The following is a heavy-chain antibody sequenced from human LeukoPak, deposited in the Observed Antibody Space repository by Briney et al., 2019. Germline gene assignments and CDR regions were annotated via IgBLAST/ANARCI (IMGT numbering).Heavy chain of an antibody. Sequence: GGSLRLSCAASGFTVSSNYMSWVRQAPGKGLEWVSVIYSGGSTYYADSVKGRFTISRDNSKNTLYLQMNSLGAEDTAVYYCARESGDYYYYYMDVWGKGTTVTISS. CDR1: GFTVSSNY. J-gene: IGHJ6*03. CDR2: IYSGGST. CDR3: ARESGDYYYYYMDV. V-gene: IGHV3-66*01. D-gene: IGHD4-17*01.